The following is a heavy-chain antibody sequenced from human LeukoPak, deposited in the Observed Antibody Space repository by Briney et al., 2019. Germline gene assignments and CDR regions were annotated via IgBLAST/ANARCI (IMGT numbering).Heavy chain of an antibody. V-gene: IGHV3-30*14. CDR3: ATSWGAAAAPFDY. D-gene: IGHD6-13*01. Sequence: GGSLRLSCAASGFTFSSYAMHWVRQAPGKELEWVAVISSDGSNEYYADSVKGRFTISRDNSKNTLYLQMNSLRAEDTAVYYCATSWGAAAAPFDYWGQGTLVTVSS. CDR1: GFTFSSYA. J-gene: IGHJ4*02. CDR2: ISSDGSNE.